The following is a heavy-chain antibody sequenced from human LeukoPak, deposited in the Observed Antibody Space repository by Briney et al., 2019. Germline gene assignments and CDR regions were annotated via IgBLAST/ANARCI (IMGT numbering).Heavy chain of an antibody. D-gene: IGHD3-22*01. CDR2: INPNSGGT. J-gene: IGHJ3*02. Sequence: GASVKVSCKASGYTFTGYYMHWVRQAPGQGLEWMGWINPNSGGTNYAQKFQGRVTMTRDTSISTAYMELSRRRSDDTAVYYCARDYYDSSGYYPDAFDIWGQGTMVTVSS. CDR1: GYTFTGYY. CDR3: ARDYYDSSGYYPDAFDI. V-gene: IGHV1-2*02.